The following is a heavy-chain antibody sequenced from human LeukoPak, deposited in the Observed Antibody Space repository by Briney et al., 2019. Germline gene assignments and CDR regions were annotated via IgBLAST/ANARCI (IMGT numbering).Heavy chain of an antibody. Sequence: PSETLSLTCTVSAGSISSDSYYWGWIRQPPGKGLEWIGNIYPSGTAYYNPSLKTRVTISVDTSKNQFSLKLSSVTAADTAVYFCARAYSSSWYFNWFDPWGQGTLVTVSS. CDR3: ARAYSSSWYFNWFDP. CDR1: AGSISSDSYY. V-gene: IGHV4-39*07. D-gene: IGHD6-13*01. CDR2: IYPSGTA. J-gene: IGHJ5*02.